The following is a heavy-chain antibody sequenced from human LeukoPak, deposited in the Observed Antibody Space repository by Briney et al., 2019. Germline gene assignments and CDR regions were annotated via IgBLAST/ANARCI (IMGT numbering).Heavy chain of an antibody. D-gene: IGHD5-12*01. CDR2: IRSKAYGGTT. CDR1: GSTFGDYA. V-gene: IGHV3-49*04. CDR3: TRAPSGYDPNWFDP. Sequence: PGRSLRLSCTASGSTFGDYAMSWVRQAPGKGLEWVGFIRSKAYGGTTEYAASVKGRFTISRDDSKSIAYLQMNSLKTEDTAVYYCTRAPSGYDPNWFDPWGQGTLVTVSS. J-gene: IGHJ5*02.